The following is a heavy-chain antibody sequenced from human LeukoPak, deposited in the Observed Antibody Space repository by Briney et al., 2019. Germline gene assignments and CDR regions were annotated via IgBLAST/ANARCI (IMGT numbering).Heavy chain of an antibody. CDR3: ERGTLLGSSSSFLFDY. V-gene: IGHV4-38-2*02. D-gene: IGHD6-13*01. CDR1: GYSITSGYY. Sequence: PPETLSLTCTVSGYSITSGYYWGWIRQPPGKGLEWIVSIYHSGSTYYNPSRKSRVTIAVDTSKNQFSLKLSSVTAADTAVYYCERGTLLGSSSSFLFDYWGQGTRVTVSS. J-gene: IGHJ4*02. CDR2: IYHSGST.